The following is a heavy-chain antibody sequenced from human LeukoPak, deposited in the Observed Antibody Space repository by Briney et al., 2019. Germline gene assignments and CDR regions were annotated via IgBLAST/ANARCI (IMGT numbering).Heavy chain of an antibody. Sequence: GGSLRVSCAASGFTFSSYSMNWVRQAPGKGLEWVSSISSSSSYIYYADSVKGRFTISRDNAKNSLYLQMNSLRAEDTAVYYCAREESYYDFWSGSPGAFDIWGQGTMVTVSS. J-gene: IGHJ3*02. D-gene: IGHD3-3*01. CDR1: GFTFSSYS. CDR3: AREESYYDFWSGSPGAFDI. CDR2: ISSSSSYI. V-gene: IGHV3-21*01.